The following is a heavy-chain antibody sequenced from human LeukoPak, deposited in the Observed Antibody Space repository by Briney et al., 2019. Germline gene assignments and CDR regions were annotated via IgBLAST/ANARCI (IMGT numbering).Heavy chain of an antibody. CDR1: GFTFSSYA. J-gene: IGHJ6*03. CDR3: AKGRFCSGGSCYSEDYYYYYMDV. Sequence: GGSLRLSCTVSGFTFSSYAMRWVREAPGKGLEGVSAFCGSGCRTYCADSVKGRFTISRDNSKNTLYLQMKSLRADDKAVYYCAKGRFCSGGSCYSEDYYYYYMDVWGKGTTVTVSS. D-gene: IGHD2-15*01. V-gene: IGHV3-23*01. CDR2: FCGSGCRT.